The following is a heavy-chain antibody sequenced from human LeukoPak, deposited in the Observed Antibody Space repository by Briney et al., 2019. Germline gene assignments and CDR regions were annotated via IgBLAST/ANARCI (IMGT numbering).Heavy chain of an antibody. Sequence: ASVKVSCKASGYTFTGYYMHWVRQAPGQGLEWMGWINPNSGGTNYAQKFQGRVTMTRDTSISTAYMELSRLGSDDTAVYYCARETEYYDSSGYYPGHAFDIWGQGTMVTVSS. J-gene: IGHJ3*02. CDR1: GYTFTGYY. D-gene: IGHD3-22*01. CDR3: ARETEYYDSSGYYPGHAFDI. V-gene: IGHV1-2*02. CDR2: INPNSGGT.